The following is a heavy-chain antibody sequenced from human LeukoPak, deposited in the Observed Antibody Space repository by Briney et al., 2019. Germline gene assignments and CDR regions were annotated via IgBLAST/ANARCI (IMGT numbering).Heavy chain of an antibody. D-gene: IGHD3-10*01. CDR3: AKDAPRYGSGSY. CDR1: GFTFSSYG. J-gene: IGHJ4*02. Sequence: PGGSLRLSCAASGFTFSSYGMHWVRQAPGKGLEWVAVISYDGSNKYYADSVKGRFTISRDNSKNTLYLQMNSLRAEDTAVYYCAKDAPRYGSGSYWGQGTLVTVSS. V-gene: IGHV3-30*18. CDR2: ISYDGSNK.